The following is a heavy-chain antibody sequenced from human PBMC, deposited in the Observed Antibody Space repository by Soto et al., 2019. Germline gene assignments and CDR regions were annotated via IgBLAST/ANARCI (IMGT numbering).Heavy chain of an antibody. J-gene: IGHJ6*02. CDR3: ANFPIEGSGSYLFNGMDV. D-gene: IGHD3-10*01. V-gene: IGHV3-23*01. Sequence: GGSLRLSCAASGFTFSSYAMSWVRQAPGKGLEWVSAISGSGGSTYYADSVKGRFTISRDNSKNTLYLQMNSLRAEDTAVYYCANFPIEGSGSYLFNGMDVWGQGTTVTVSS. CDR1: GFTFSSYA. CDR2: ISGSGGST.